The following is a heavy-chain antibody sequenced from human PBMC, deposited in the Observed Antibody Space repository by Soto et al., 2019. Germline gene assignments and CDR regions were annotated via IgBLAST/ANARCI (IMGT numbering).Heavy chain of an antibody. D-gene: IGHD3-22*01. CDR1: GFTFSSYS. CDR2: ISSSSSTI. Sequence: EVQLVESGGGLVQPGGSLRLSCAASGFTFSSYSMNWVRQAPGKGLEWVSYISSSSSTIYYADSVKGRFTISRDNAKNSLYLQMNSLRDEDTAVYYCARGYYDSSQYYFDYWGQGTLVTVSS. J-gene: IGHJ4*02. V-gene: IGHV3-48*02. CDR3: ARGYYDSSQYYFDY.